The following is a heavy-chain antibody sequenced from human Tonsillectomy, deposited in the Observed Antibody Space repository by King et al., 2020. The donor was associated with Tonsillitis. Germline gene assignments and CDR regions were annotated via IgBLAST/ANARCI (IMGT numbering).Heavy chain of an antibody. V-gene: IGHV4-39*01. CDR3: ARHSGCSGGSCYWGGWMDV. J-gene: IGHJ6*04. CDR1: GGSISSSSYY. CDR2: IYYSGST. D-gene: IGHD2-15*01. Sequence: QLQESGPGLVRPSETLSLTCTVSGGSISSSSYYWGWIRQPPGKGLEWIGSIYYSGSTYYNPSLKSRVTISVDTSKNQFSLKLSSVTAADTAVYYCARHSGCSGGSCYWGGWMDVWGKGTTVTVSS.